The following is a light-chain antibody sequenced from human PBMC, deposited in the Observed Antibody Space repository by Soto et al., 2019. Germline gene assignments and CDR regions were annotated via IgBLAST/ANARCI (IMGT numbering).Light chain of an antibody. V-gene: IGKV3-20*01. CDR3: QQYGSSIFT. CDR1: QSVSSSY. Sequence: EIVLTQSPGTLSLSPGERATLSCRASQSVSSSYLAWYQQKPDQAPRLLIHGASSRATGIPDRFSGSGSGTDFTLPISRLEPEDFAVYYRQQYGSSIFTFGPGTKGDIK. J-gene: IGKJ3*01. CDR2: GAS.